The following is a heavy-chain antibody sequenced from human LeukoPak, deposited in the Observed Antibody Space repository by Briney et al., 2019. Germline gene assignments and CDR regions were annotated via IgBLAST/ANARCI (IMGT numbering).Heavy chain of an antibody. J-gene: IGHJ4*02. CDR1: GGSISSSSYY. Sequence: PSETLSLTCIVSGGSISSSSYYWGWIRQPPGKGLEWIGSIYYGASTYYNPSLKSRVTISVDTSKNEFSLKLRSVTAADTAVYYCARDSEFFDGSNYTYYFDYWGQGIQVTVSS. CDR2: IYYGAST. V-gene: IGHV4-39*02. CDR3: ARDSEFFDGSNYTYYFDY. D-gene: IGHD5-24*01.